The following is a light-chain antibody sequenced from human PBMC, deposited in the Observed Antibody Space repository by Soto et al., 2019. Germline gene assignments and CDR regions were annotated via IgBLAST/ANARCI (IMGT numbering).Light chain of an antibody. CDR3: AAWDDSLNAYV. CDR1: SSNIGSNT. CDR2: SNN. J-gene: IGLJ1*01. Sequence: QTVVTQPPSASGTPGQRVTISCSGSSSNIGSNTVNWYQQLPGPAPKLLIYSNNQWPSGVPDRFSGSKSGTSASLAISGLQSEDEADYYCAAWDDSLNAYVFGTGTKVTVL. V-gene: IGLV1-44*01.